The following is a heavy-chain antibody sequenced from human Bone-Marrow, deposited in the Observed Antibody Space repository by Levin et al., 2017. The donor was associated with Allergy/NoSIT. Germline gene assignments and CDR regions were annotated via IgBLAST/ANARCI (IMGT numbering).Heavy chain of an antibody. D-gene: IGHD5/OR15-5a*01. V-gene: IGHV3-30-3*01. Sequence: GESLKISCAASGFTFSSYAMHWVRQAPGKGLEWVAVISYDGSNKYYADSVKGRFTISRDNSKNTLYLQMNSLRAEDTAVYYCARALRVKNYFDYWGQGTLVTVSS. CDR3: ARALRVKNYFDY. J-gene: IGHJ4*02. CDR1: GFTFSSYA. CDR2: ISYDGSNK.